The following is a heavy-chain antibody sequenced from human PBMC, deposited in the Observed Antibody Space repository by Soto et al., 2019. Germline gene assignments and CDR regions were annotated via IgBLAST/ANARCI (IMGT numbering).Heavy chain of an antibody. CDR1: GFTFSSYA. D-gene: IGHD3-3*01. V-gene: IGHV3-30-3*01. J-gene: IGHJ4*02. CDR3: ARDQDSYYDFWSGYFSFDY. Sequence: PGGSLRLSCAASGFTFSSYAMHWVRQAPGKGLEWVAVISYDGSNKYYADSVKGRFTISRDNSKNTLYLQMNSLRAEDTAVYYCARDQDSYYDFWSGYFSFDYWGQGTLVTVSS. CDR2: ISYDGSNK.